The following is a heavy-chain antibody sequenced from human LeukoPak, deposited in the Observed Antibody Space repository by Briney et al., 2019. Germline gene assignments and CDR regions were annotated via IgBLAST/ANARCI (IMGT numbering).Heavy chain of an antibody. D-gene: IGHD3-10*01. CDR2: INRSGST. CDR1: GGSFSGYY. CDR3: ARLYYYGSGSYYNWAEYYYYMDV. J-gene: IGHJ6*03. V-gene: IGHV4-34*01. Sequence: PSETLSLTCAVYGGSFSGYYWSWIRQPPGKGLEWIGEINRSGSTNYNPSLKSRVTISVDTSKNQFSLKLSSVTAADTAVYYCARLYYYGSGSYYNWAEYYYYMDVWGKGTTVTISS.